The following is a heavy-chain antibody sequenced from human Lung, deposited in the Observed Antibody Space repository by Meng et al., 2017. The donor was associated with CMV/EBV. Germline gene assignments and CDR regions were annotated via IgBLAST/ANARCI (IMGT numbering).Heavy chain of an antibody. CDR2: IDPNSGGT. CDR3: SRDLVTIFGVVGTFGY. J-gene: IGHJ4*02. D-gene: IGHD3-3*01. Sequence: AXVXVSXXSSGYTFTGYYMHWVRQAPGQGLEWMGWIDPNSGGTNYAQKFQGRVTMTRDTSINTAYMELSRLRSDDTAVYYCSRDLVTIFGVVGTFGYWGRGXLVTVSS. V-gene: IGHV1-2*02. CDR1: GYTFTGYY.